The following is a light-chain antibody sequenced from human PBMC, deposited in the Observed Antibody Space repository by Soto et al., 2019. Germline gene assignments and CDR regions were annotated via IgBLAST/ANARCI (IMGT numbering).Light chain of an antibody. Sequence: ERVMTQSPSTLSVSPGERSTLACRASQSVSSNLAWYQQKPGQAPRLLXYGASTRATGIPARFSGSGSGTEFTLTISSLQSEDFAVYYCQQYNNWPPITFGQGTRLEIK. CDR1: QSVSSN. CDR3: QQYNNWPPIT. CDR2: GAS. J-gene: IGKJ5*01. V-gene: IGKV3-15*01.